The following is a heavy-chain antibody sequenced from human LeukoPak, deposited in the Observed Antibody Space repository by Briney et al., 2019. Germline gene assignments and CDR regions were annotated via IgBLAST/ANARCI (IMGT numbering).Heavy chain of an antibody. D-gene: IGHD3-3*01. CDR1: GGSFSGYY. CDR2: INRSGST. CDR3: ARGERFLEWLSRRRAFDI. Sequence: SETLSLTCAVYGGSFSGYYWSWIRQPPGKGLEWIGEINRSGSTNYNPSLKSRVTISVDTSKNQFSLKLSSVTAADTAVYYCARGERFLEWLSRRRAFDIWGQGTMVTVSS. J-gene: IGHJ3*02. V-gene: IGHV4-34*01.